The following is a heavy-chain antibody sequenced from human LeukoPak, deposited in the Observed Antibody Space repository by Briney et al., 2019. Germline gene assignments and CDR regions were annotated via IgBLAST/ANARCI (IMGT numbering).Heavy chain of an antibody. D-gene: IGHD6-13*01. V-gene: IGHV4-34*01. CDR3: ARGFVASSSWTPGRPKLDY. CDR1: GFAFASYE. CDR2: INHSGSA. J-gene: IGHJ4*02. Sequence: GSLRLSCAASGFAFASYEMNWVRRAPGKGLEWIGEINHSGSANYNPSLKSRVTISVDTSKNQFSLKLSSVTAADTAVYYCARGFVASSSWTPGRPKLDYWGQGTLVTVSS.